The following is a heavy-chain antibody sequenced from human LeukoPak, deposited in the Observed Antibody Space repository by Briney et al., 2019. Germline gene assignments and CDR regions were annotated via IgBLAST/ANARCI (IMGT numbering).Heavy chain of an antibody. Sequence: ASVKVSCKASGYTFTSYGISWVRQAPGQGLEWMGWISGYNGNTNYAQKLQGRVTMTTDTSTSTAYMELRSLRSDDTAVYYCARGRTTYYDFWSGPQVFDYWGQGTLVTVSS. V-gene: IGHV1-18*01. CDR2: ISGYNGNT. CDR1: GYTFTSYG. D-gene: IGHD3-3*01. CDR3: ARGRTTYYDFWSGPQVFDY. J-gene: IGHJ4*02.